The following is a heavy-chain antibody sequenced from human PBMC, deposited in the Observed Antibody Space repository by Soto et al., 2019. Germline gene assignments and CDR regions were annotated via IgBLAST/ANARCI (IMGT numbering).Heavy chain of an antibody. D-gene: IGHD3-22*01. V-gene: IGHV1-2*02. Sequence: GASVKVSCNASGYTFTGYYMHWVRQAPGQGLEWMGGINPNSGGTNYAQKFQGRVTMTRDTSISTAYMELSRLRSDDTAVYYCARERYYDSTYYYGMDVWGQGTTVTVSS. J-gene: IGHJ6*02. CDR2: INPNSGGT. CDR3: ARERYYDSTYYYGMDV. CDR1: GYTFTGYY.